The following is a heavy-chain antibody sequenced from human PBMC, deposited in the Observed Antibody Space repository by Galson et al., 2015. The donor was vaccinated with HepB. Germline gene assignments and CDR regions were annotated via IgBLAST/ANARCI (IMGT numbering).Heavy chain of an antibody. J-gene: IGHJ4*02. CDR3: ARDDRSAHESYFDY. CDR1: GYTFTGYY. Sequence: SVKVSCKASGYTFTGYYMHWVRQAPGQGLEWMGWINPNSGGTNYAQKFQGRVTMTRDTSISTAYMELSRLRSDDTAVYYCARDDRSAHESYFDYWGQGTLVTVSS. D-gene: IGHD3-22*01. CDR2: INPNSGGT. V-gene: IGHV1-2*02.